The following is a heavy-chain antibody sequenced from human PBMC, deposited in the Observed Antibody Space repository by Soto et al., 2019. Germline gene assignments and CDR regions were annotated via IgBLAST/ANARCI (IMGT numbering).Heavy chain of an antibody. D-gene: IGHD1-1*01. CDR1: GGSISRGVDGSY. CDR3: ASGHDAYKVRY. CDR2: IYYTGTT. J-gene: IGHJ4*02. Sequence: QVQLQESGPGLVKPSQTLSLICIVSGGSISRGVDGSYWTWIRQHPGKGLEWIGYIYYTGTTYYTXSXKXXPTISMDTSEIPFSLELTSVTAAGTAIYFCASGHDAYKVRYWGQGTLVTVSS. V-gene: IGHV4-31*03.